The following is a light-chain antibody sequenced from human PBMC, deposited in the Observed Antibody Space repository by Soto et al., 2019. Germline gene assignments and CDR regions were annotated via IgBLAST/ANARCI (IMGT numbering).Light chain of an antibody. CDR3: QQYCSSPKFT. V-gene: IGKV3-20*01. Sequence: EIVLTQSPGTLSLSPGERATLSCRASQSVSSSYSAWYQQKPGQAPRLLIYGASSRATGIPDRFSGSGSGTDFTLTISRLEPEDFAVYYCQQYCSSPKFTFGPGTKVDIK. CDR2: GAS. J-gene: IGKJ3*01. CDR1: QSVSSSY.